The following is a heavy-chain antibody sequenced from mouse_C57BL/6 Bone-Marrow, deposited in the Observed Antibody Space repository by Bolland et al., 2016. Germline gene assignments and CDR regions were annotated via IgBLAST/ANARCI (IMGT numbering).Heavy chain of an antibody. V-gene: IGHV5-16*01. CDR3: ARERTTTWYFDV. Sequence: YDGSSTYYLDSLKSRFIISRDNAKNILYLQMSSLKSEDTATYYCARERTTTWYFDVWGKG. J-gene: IGHJ1*03. CDR2: YDGSST. D-gene: IGHD1-1*01.